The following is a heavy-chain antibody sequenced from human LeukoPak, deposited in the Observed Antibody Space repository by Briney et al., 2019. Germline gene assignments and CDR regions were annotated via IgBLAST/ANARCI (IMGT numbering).Heavy chain of an antibody. CDR3: ARDYYGSKSSSFDP. J-gene: IGHJ5*02. CDR1: GFSFSTYS. D-gene: IGHD3-10*01. CDR2: ISSSSSTI. V-gene: IGHV3-48*01. Sequence: GGSLRLSCAASGFSFSTYSMNWVRQAPGKGLEWVSYISSSSSTIYYADSVKGRFTISRDNAKNTLYLQMNSLRADDTAVYYCARDYYGSKSSSFDPWGQGTLVTVSS.